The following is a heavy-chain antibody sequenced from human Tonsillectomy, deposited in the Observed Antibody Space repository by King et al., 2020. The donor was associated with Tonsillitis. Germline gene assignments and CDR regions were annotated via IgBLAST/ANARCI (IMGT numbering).Heavy chain of an antibody. J-gene: IGHJ4*02. Sequence: VQLQESGPGLVKPSETLSLTCTVSGGSVGSGSYYWSWIRQPPGKGLEWIGYIYYSGSTNYNPSLKSRVTISVDTSKNQFSLKLSSVTAADTAVYYCARDTSSGYTFDYWGQGTLVTVSS. CDR3: ARDTSSGYTFDY. V-gene: IGHV4-61*01. D-gene: IGHD3-22*01. CDR1: GGSVGSGSYY. CDR2: IYYSGST.